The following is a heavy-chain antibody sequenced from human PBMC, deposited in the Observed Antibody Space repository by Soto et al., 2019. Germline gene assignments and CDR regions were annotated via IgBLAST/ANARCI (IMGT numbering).Heavy chain of an antibody. D-gene: IGHD3-16*01. CDR3: ANALGLYYFDY. CDR2: INAGNGNT. Sequence: GASVKVFCKASGYTFTSYAMHWVRQAPGQRLEWMGRINAGNGNTKYSQKFQGRVTITRDTSASTAYMELSSLRSEDTAVYYCANALGLYYFDYWGQGTLVTSPQ. J-gene: IGHJ4*02. CDR1: GYTFTSYA. V-gene: IGHV1-3*01.